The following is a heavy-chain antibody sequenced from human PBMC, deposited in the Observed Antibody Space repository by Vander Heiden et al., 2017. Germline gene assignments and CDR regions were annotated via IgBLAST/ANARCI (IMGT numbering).Heavy chain of an antibody. CDR1: GFSLSNARMG. D-gene: IGHD3-3*01. CDR2: IFSNDEK. J-gene: IGHJ4*02. Sequence: QVTLKESGPVLVTPTETLTLTCTVSGFSLSNARMGVSWIRQPPGKALEWLAHIFSNDEKSYSTSLKSRLTISKDTSKSQVVLTMTNMDPVDTATYYCARTDKKYDFWSGYYDYWGQGTLVTVSS. V-gene: IGHV2-26*01. CDR3: ARTDKKYDFWSGYYDY.